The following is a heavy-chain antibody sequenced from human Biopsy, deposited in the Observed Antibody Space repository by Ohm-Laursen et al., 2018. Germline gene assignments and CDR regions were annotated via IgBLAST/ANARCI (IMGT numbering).Heavy chain of an antibody. CDR3: ARDKYRSWNYFDN. CDR1: GYTFSGHS. J-gene: IGHJ4*02. V-gene: IGHV1-2*02. D-gene: IGHD6-19*01. Sequence: ASVKVSCKASGYTFSGHSMHWVRQAPGQGLEWMGWINPDSGVTNYAQKFQGRVTMTRDTSISTAYMELSRLGSDDTAVYYCARDKYRSWNYFDNWGQGSLVTVSS. CDR2: INPDSGVT.